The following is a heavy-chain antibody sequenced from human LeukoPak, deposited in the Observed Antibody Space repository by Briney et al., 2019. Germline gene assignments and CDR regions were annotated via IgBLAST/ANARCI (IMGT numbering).Heavy chain of an antibody. V-gene: IGHV4-59*08. CDR3: ARRDCSSTSCYEGENWFDP. CDR1: GGSISSYY. CDR2: IYYSGST. D-gene: IGHD2-2*01. J-gene: IGHJ5*02. Sequence: SETLSLTCTVSGGSISSYYWSWIRQPPGKGLEWIGYIYYSGSTNYTPSLKSRVTISVDTSKTQSSLKLSSVPAADTAVYYCARRDCSSTSCYEGENWFDPWGQGTLVTVSS.